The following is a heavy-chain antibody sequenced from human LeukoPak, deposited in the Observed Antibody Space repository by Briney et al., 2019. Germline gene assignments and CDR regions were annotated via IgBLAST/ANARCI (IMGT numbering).Heavy chain of an antibody. CDR1: GYTFTSYG. Sequence: ASVKVSCKASGYTFTSYGINWVRQAPGQGLEWMGWISTHNGDTKYAQKFQGRVTMTTDTSTSTVTMELRSLRADDTAVYYCARDGHYRHFDYWGQGTVVTVSS. CDR3: ARDGHYRHFDY. J-gene: IGHJ4*01. V-gene: IGHV1-18*01. CDR2: ISTHNGDT. D-gene: IGHD4-17*01.